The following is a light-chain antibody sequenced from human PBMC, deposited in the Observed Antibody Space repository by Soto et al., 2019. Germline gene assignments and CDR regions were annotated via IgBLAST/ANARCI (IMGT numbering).Light chain of an antibody. V-gene: IGLV1-44*01. CDR3: AARDDSLKAYV. CDR2: SVN. CDR1: SSNIGKNT. Sequence: QSVLTQPPSASGTPGQMFAISWSGSSSNIGKNTVNWYQQVPGTAPKLLIYSVNQRPSGVPDRLSGSKSGTSASLAIRGLQSEDEADYYCAARDDSLKAYVFGTGTKVTVL. J-gene: IGLJ1*01.